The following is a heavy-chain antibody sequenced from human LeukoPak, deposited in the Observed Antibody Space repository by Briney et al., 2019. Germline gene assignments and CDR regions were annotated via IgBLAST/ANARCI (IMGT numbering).Heavy chain of an antibody. CDR3: ARDLASITIFGVVPYGMDV. Sequence: GGSLRLSCAASGFTFSSYAMHWVRQAPGKGLEWVAVIPYDGSNKYYADSVKGRFTISRDNSKNTLYLQMNSLRAEDTAVYYCARDLASITIFGVVPYGMDVWGQGTTVTVSS. V-gene: IGHV3-30-3*01. D-gene: IGHD3-3*01. J-gene: IGHJ6*02. CDR1: GFTFSSYA. CDR2: IPYDGSNK.